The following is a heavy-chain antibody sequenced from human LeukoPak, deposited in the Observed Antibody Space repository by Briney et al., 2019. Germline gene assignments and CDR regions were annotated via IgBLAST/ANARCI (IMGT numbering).Heavy chain of an antibody. D-gene: IGHD2-2*01. Sequence: PGGSLRLSCAASGFTFSSYSMNWVRQAPGKGLEWVSSISSSSSYIYYADSVKGRFAISRDNAKNSLYLQMNSLRAEDTAVYYCARGLTPTGPHCSSTSCPYYFDYWGQGTLVTVSS. CDR1: GFTFSSYS. CDR3: ARGLTPTGPHCSSTSCPYYFDY. CDR2: ISSSSSYI. J-gene: IGHJ4*02. V-gene: IGHV3-21*01.